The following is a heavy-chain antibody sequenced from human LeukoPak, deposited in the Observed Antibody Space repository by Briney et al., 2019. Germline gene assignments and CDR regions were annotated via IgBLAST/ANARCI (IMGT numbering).Heavy chain of an antibody. J-gene: IGHJ5*02. CDR1: GFTFSSFA. Sequence: PGGSLRLSCAASGFTFSSFAMNWVRQAPGKGLEWVSYISSSSSTIYYADSVKGRFTISRDNAKNSLYLQMNSLRAEDTAVYYCAREGAATYNWFDPWGQGTLVTVSS. CDR2: ISSSSSTI. V-gene: IGHV3-48*01. CDR3: AREGAATYNWFDP. D-gene: IGHD6-13*01.